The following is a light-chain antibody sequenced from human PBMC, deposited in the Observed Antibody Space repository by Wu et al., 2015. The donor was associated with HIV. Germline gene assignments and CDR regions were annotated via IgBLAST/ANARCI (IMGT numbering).Light chain of an antibody. CDR3: QQYGDSVT. CDR1: QSVPNSY. V-gene: IGKV3-20*01. J-gene: IGKJ3*01. Sequence: EIVLTQSPGTLSLSPGDRATLSCRASQSVPNSYVGWYQQRPGQAPRLLVFGTSSRAAGIPDRFTGSGSGIDFTLTISRLEPEDFAVYYCQQYGDSVTFGPGTRVDIK. CDR2: GTS.